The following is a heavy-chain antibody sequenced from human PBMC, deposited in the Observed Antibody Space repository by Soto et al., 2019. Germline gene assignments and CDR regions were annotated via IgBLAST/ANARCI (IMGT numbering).Heavy chain of an antibody. CDR3: ARDFVIAAAGSTVYYYYGMDV. CDR1: GGSISSSNW. Sequence: SETLSLTCAVSGGSISSSNWWSWVRQPPGKGLEWIGEIYHSGSTNYNPSLKSRVTISVDKSKNQFSLKLSSVTAADTAVYYCARDFVIAAAGSTVYYYYGMDVWGQGTTVTVSS. CDR2: IYHSGST. D-gene: IGHD6-13*01. V-gene: IGHV4-4*02. J-gene: IGHJ6*02.